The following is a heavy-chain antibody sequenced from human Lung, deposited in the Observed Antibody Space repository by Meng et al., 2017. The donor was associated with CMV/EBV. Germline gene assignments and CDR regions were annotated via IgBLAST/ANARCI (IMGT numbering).Heavy chain of an antibody. CDR3: ARALKLGTVAFDL. CDR2: IFPNNGGT. J-gene: IGHJ3*01. Sequence: ASXXVSXKASGYLFPGYYIHWVRQAPGQNLEWVGWIFPNNGGTKYAQTFQGRVTMTRDTSISTAYLELSRLRSDDTAVYYCARALKLGTVAFDLWGQGTMDTVSS. V-gene: IGHV1-2*02. D-gene: IGHD7-27*01. CDR1: GYLFPGYY.